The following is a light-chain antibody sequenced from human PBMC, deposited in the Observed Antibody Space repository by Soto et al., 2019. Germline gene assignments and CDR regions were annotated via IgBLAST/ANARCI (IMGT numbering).Light chain of an antibody. Sequence: IVLTQSPATLSSSHGETATLSCRASQYVGTRLAWYQHKPGQAPRLLIYDTSNRATGIPARFSGSGSGTDFTLTINSLAPEDFAVYYCHQCRASPWTFGQGTKVDIK. V-gene: IGKV3-11*01. CDR3: HQCRASPWT. J-gene: IGKJ1*01. CDR1: QYVGTR. CDR2: DTS.